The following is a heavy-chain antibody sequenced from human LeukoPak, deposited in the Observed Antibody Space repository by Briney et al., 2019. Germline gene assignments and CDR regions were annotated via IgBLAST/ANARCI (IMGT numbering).Heavy chain of an antibody. CDR1: GGSFSGYY. J-gene: IGHJ4*02. CDR2: INHSGST. V-gene: IGHV4-34*01. D-gene: IGHD2-2*01. Sequence: PSETLSLTCAVYGGSFSGYYWSWIRQPPGKGLEWIGEINHSGSTNYNPSLKSRVTISVDTSKNQFSLKLSSVTAADTAVYYCARGRPARYDYWGQGTLATVSS. CDR3: ARGRPARYDY.